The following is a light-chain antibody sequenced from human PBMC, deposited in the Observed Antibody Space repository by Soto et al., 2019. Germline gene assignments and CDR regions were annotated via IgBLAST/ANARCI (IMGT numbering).Light chain of an antibody. CDR1: QSVTNY. V-gene: IGKV3-20*01. CDR2: GAS. J-gene: IGKJ1*01. CDR3: QQYGSSPKT. Sequence: EIFLTQSPDTLSLSPGERDTHTCRASQSVTNYIAWYQQRPGQAPRLLIYGASSRATGIPDRFSGSGSGTDFTLTISRLEPEDFAVYYCQQYGSSPKTFGQGTKVDIK.